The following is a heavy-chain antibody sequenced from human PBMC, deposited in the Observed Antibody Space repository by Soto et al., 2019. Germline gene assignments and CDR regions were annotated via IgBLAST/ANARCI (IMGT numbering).Heavy chain of an antibody. J-gene: IGHJ4*02. Sequence: QVQLVESGGGVVQPGRSLRLSCAASGFTFSSYGMHWVRQAPGKGLEWVAVIWYDGSNKYYADSVKGRFTISRDNSKNTLYLQMNGLRAEDTAVYYCARDRGGGVFSMVRGFDYWGQGTLVTVSS. D-gene: IGHD3-10*01. V-gene: IGHV3-33*01. CDR1: GFTFSSYG. CDR3: ARDRGGGVFSMVRGFDY. CDR2: IWYDGSNK.